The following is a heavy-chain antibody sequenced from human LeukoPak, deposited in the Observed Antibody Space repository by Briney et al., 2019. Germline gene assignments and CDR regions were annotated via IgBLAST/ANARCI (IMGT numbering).Heavy chain of an antibody. D-gene: IGHD5-18*01. CDR3: ARETAVAGVDY. CDR2: INHSGST. Sequence: PSETLSLTCAVYGGSFSGYYWSWIRQPLGKGLEWIGEINHSGSTNYNPSLKSRVTISVDTSKNQISLKLSSVTAADTAVYYCARETAVAGVDYWGQGTLVSVSS. V-gene: IGHV4-34*01. J-gene: IGHJ4*02. CDR1: GGSFSGYY.